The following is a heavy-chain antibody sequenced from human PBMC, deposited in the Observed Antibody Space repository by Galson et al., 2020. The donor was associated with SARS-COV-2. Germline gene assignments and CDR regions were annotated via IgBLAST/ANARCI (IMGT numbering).Heavy chain of an antibody. CDR2: INPNGGGT. J-gene: IGHJ6*02. Sequence: ASVKVSCKASGYTFTGYYMHWVRQAPGQGLEWMGWINPNGGGTKYAQKFQGRVTMTRDTSITTTYMELNWLGSDDTALYYCVRGCSSTRCRNGYYYYDMDVWGQGTTVTVSS. V-gene: IGHV1-2*02. CDR1: GYTFTGYY. D-gene: IGHD2-2*01. CDR3: VRGCSSTRCRNGYYYYDMDV.